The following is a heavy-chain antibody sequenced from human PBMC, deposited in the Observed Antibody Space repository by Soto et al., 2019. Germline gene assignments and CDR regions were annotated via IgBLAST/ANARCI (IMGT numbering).Heavy chain of an antibody. Sequence: GGSLRLSCAASGFTFSSYSMNWVRQAPGKGLEWVSSISSSSSYIYYADSVKGRFTISRDNAKNSLYLQMNSLRAEDTAVYYCARGRIAAAGSEAFDIWGQGTMVTVSS. V-gene: IGHV3-21*01. J-gene: IGHJ3*02. CDR3: ARGRIAAAGSEAFDI. D-gene: IGHD6-13*01. CDR2: ISSSSSYI. CDR1: GFTFSSYS.